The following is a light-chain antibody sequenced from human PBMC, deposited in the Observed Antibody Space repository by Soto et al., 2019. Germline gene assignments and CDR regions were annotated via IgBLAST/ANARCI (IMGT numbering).Light chain of an antibody. Sequence: QSVLTQPPSVSGAPGQGVIISCTGSSSNIGAGYDVHWYQQLPRTAPKLLIYSSVNRPSGVPDRFSASKSGASASLAITGLRPEDEADYYCQSYDSRLNGYVFVTGTKVTVL. J-gene: IGLJ1*01. V-gene: IGLV1-40*01. CDR2: SSV. CDR3: QSYDSRLNGYV. CDR1: SSNIGAGYD.